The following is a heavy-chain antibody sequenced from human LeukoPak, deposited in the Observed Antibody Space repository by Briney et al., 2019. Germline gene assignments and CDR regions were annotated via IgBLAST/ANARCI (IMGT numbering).Heavy chain of an antibody. CDR1: GGSISSSSYY. CDR2: IYYSGST. Sequence: SETLSLTCTVSGGSISSSSYYWGWIRQPPGKGLEWIGSIYYSGSTYYNPSLKSRVTISVDTSKNQFSLKLSSVTAADTAVYYCARHDDQGSYSSSWYPGAFDIWGQGTMVTVSS. D-gene: IGHD6-13*01. V-gene: IGHV4-39*01. J-gene: IGHJ3*02. CDR3: ARHDDQGSYSSSWYPGAFDI.